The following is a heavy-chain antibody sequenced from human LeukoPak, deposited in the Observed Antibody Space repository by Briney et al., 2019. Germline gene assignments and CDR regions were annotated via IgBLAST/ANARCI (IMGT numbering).Heavy chain of an antibody. CDR3: ARDRAGTNLDWFDP. J-gene: IGHJ5*02. CDR2: IIPILGIA. V-gene: IGHV1-69*04. Sequence: SVKVSCKASGGTFSSYAISWVRQAPGQGLEWMGRIIPILGIANYAQKFQGRVTITADKSTSTAYMELSSLRSEDTAVYYCARDRAGTNLDWFDPWGQGTLVTVSS. CDR1: GGTFSSYA. D-gene: IGHD1-14*01.